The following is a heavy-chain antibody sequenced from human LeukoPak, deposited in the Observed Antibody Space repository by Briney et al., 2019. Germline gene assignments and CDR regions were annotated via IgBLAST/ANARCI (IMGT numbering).Heavy chain of an antibody. CDR2: INPNNGDT. CDR3: ARRVLYYYDSSGRGWFDP. D-gene: IGHD3-22*01. J-gene: IGHJ5*02. Sequence: ASVKVSCKASGYTFTGYFIHWVRQAPGQGLEWMGWINPNNGDTNYAQNFQGRVTMTRDTSISTAYMELSRLRSDDTAVYYCARRVLYYYDSSGRGWFDPWGQGTLVTVSS. CDR1: GYTFTGYF. V-gene: IGHV1-2*02.